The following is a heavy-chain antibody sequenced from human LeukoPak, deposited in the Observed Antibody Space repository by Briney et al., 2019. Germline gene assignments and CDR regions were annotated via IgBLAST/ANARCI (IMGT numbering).Heavy chain of an antibody. V-gene: IGHV4-34*01. CDR3: ARVRGYCSGGSCYSSRFDY. J-gene: IGHJ4*02. Sequence: SETLSLTCAVYGGSFSGYYWSWIRQPLGKGLEWIGEINHSGSTNYNPSLKSRVTISVDTSKNQFSLKLSPVTAADTAVYYCARVRGYCSGGSCYSSRFDYWGQGTLVTVS. CDR2: INHSGST. CDR1: GGSFSGYY. D-gene: IGHD2-15*01.